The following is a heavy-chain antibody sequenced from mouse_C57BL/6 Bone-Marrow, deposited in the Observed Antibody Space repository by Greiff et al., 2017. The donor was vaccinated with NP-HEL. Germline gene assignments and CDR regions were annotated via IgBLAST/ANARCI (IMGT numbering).Heavy chain of an antibody. CDR2: FYPGSGSI. V-gene: IGHV1-62-2*01. J-gene: IGHJ1*03. Sequence: QVQLQQSGAELVKPGASVKLSCKASGYTFTEYSIHWVKQRSGQGLEWIGWFYPGSGSIKYNEKFKDKATLTADKSSSTVYMELSRLTSEDSAVYFCARHEGGSCGSSPFYFDVWGTGTTVTVSS. CDR1: GYTFTEYS. CDR3: ARHEGGSCGSSPFYFDV. D-gene: IGHD1-1*01.